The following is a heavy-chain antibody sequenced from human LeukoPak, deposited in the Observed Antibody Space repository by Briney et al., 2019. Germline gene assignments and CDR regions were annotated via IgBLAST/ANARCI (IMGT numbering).Heavy chain of an antibody. J-gene: IGHJ4*02. CDR1: GGSISSYY. V-gene: IGHV4-59*01. CDR2: IYYSGST. D-gene: IGHD2-15*01. Sequence: SETLSLTCTVSGGSISSYYWSWIRQPPGKGLEWIGYIYYSGSTNYNPSLKSRVTISVDTSKNQFSLRLSSVTAADTAVYYCARGYCSGGSCYYFDYWGQGTLVTVSS. CDR3: ARGYCSGGSCYYFDY.